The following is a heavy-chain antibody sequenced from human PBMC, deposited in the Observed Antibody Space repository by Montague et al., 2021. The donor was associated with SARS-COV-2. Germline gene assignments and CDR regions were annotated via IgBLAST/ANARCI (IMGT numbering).Heavy chain of an antibody. V-gene: IGHV4-39*01. CDR1: GGSVGSSHYY. J-gene: IGHJ5*02. CDR2: IYYSGST. CDR3: ARGLYNWNYEHWFDT. Sequence: SETLSLTCTVSGGSVGSSHYYWAWIRQPPGKGLEWIGTIYYSGSTYYNPSPRSRLTIDLDTSTNQFSLKLHSVTAADTAVYFCARGLYNWNYEHWFDTWGQGTLVTVSS. D-gene: IGHD1-7*01.